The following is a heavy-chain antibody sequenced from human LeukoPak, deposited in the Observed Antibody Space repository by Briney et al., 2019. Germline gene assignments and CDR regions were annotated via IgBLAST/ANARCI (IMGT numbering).Heavy chain of an antibody. D-gene: IGHD3-16*02. J-gene: IGHJ4*02. Sequence: GGSLRLSCAASGLNFSGSAIHWVRQASGKGREWVGRTRKKANNYATTYGASVKGRFSISRDHSKNVTYLQMDRLKTEDTAVYYCTTLNCVWGTSRPDYWGQGTLVTVSS. CDR1: GLNFSGSA. CDR2: TRKKANNYAT. CDR3: TTLNCVWGTSRPDY. V-gene: IGHV3-73*01.